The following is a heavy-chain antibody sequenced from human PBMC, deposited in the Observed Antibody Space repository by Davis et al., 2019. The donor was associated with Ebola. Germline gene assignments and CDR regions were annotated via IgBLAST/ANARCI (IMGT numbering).Heavy chain of an antibody. CDR2: ISYDGSNK. V-gene: IGHV3-30-3*01. D-gene: IGHD3-9*01. J-gene: IGHJ4*02. CDR1: GFTFSSYA. Sequence: PGGSLRLSCAASGFTFSSYAMHWVRQAPGKGLEWVAVISYDGSNKYYADSVKGRFTISRDNSKNTLYLQMNSLRAEDTAVYYCARDEGVRYFDWGFDYWGQGTLVTVSS. CDR3: ARDEGVRYFDWGFDY.